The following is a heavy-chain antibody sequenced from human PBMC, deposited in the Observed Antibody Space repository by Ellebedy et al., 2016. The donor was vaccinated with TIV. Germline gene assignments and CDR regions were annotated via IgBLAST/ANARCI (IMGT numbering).Heavy chain of an antibody. CDR2: ISSHGMPT. CDR1: GFIFNSHG. D-gene: IGHD6-19*01. Sequence: PGGSLRLSCAASGFIFNSHGMHWVRQAPGKGLEWVAVISSHGMPTYYADSVKGRFTISRDNSNNSLYLQMNSLRAEDTAVYFCTKEGAVAGAPAYLAYDYWGQGILVTVSS. V-gene: IGHV3-30*13. CDR3: TKEGAVAGAPAYLAYDY. J-gene: IGHJ4*02.